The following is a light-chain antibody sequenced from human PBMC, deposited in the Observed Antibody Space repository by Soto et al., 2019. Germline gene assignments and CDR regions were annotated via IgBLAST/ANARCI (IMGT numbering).Light chain of an antibody. J-gene: IGKJ2*01. Sequence: EIVLTQSPGTLSLSPGERATLSCTASQGIDRTYLAWYQHKPGQAPRLLIYGASSRASGIPDRFSGSGSGTDFTLTISRLEPEDSAVYYCQQHGSSPYIFGQGTKLEI. CDR2: GAS. CDR1: QGIDRTY. V-gene: IGKV3-20*01. CDR3: QQHGSSPYI.